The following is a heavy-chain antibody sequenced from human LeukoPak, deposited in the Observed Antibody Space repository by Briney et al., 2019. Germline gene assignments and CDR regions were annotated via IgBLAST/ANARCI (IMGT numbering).Heavy chain of an antibody. Sequence: ASVKVSCKASGYTFTSYGISWVRQATGQGLEWMGWMNPNSGNTGYAQKFQGRVTITRNTSISTAYMELSSLRSEDTAVYYCARGRSLHRDWEDWFDPWGQGTLVTVSS. CDR3: ARGRSLHRDWEDWFDP. J-gene: IGHJ5*02. V-gene: IGHV1-8*03. CDR2: MNPNSGNT. D-gene: IGHD3/OR15-3a*01. CDR1: GYTFTSYG.